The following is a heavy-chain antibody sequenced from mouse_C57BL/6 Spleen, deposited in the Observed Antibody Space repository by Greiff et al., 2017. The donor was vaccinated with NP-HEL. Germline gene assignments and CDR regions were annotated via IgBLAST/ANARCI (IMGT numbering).Heavy chain of an antibody. V-gene: IGHV1-54*01. Sequence: QVQLQQSGAELVRPGTSVKVSCKASGYAFTNYLIEWVKQRPGQGLEWIGVINPGSGGTNYNEKFKGKATLTADKSSSTAYMQLSSLTSEDSAVYFCARGGDGYWFAYWGQGTLVTVSA. CDR3: ARGGDGYWFAY. D-gene: IGHD2-3*01. CDR1: GYAFTNYL. CDR2: INPGSGGT. J-gene: IGHJ3*01.